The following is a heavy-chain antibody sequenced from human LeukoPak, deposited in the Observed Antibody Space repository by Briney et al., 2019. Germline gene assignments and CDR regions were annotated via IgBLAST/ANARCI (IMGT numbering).Heavy chain of an antibody. Sequence: ASVKVSCKASGYTFTGYYMHWVRQAPGQGREWRGWINPDSGATNYAQKFQGRVTMTRDTSSTTAYMKLSRLSSDDAAVYYCARGVRGVIGVDYWGQGTLVTVSS. CDR1: GYTFTGYY. CDR3: ARGVRGVIGVDY. CDR2: INPDSGAT. D-gene: IGHD3-10*01. J-gene: IGHJ4*02. V-gene: IGHV1-2*02.